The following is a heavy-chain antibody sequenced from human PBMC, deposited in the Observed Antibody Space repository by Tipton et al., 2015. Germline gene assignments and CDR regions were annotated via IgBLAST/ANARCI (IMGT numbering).Heavy chain of an antibody. D-gene: IGHD6-6*01. CDR1: GGSFSGYY. Sequence: TLSLTCAVYGGSFSGYYWTWIRQPPGKGLEWIGEINHSGGTKYNPSLKSRVTMSVDTSKKQFSLKLRSVTAADTAVYYCAREAYSSSGLIFDYWGQGTLVTVSS. J-gene: IGHJ4*02. CDR2: INHSGGT. CDR3: AREAYSSSGLIFDY. V-gene: IGHV4-34*01.